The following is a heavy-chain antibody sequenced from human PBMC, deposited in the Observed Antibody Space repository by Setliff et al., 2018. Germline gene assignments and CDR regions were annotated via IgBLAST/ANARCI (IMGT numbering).Heavy chain of an antibody. D-gene: IGHD3-9*01. Sequence: GGSLRLSCAASGFTFSRFSLHWVRQAPGKGLEWVTVVSYDGNVKYYADSVKGRFTISKDNARNTLSLQMNSLRPDDAAVYYCARVRGDFLADSYQPLDLWGQGALVTVSS. J-gene: IGHJ5*02. CDR1: GFTFSRFS. CDR3: ARVRGDFLADSYQPLDL. CDR2: VSYDGNVK. V-gene: IGHV3-30*03.